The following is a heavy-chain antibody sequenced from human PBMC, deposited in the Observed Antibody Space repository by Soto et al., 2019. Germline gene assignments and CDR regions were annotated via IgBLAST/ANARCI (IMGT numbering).Heavy chain of an antibody. Sequence: SETLSLTCTVSGGSISSGGYYWSWIRQHPGKDLEWIGYIYYSGSTYYNPSLKSRVTISVDTSKNQFSLKLSSVTAADTAVYYCARTYSSSWRLDPWGQGTLVTVSS. D-gene: IGHD6-13*01. CDR2: IYYSGST. CDR3: ARTYSSSWRLDP. J-gene: IGHJ5*02. CDR1: GGSISSGGYY. V-gene: IGHV4-31*03.